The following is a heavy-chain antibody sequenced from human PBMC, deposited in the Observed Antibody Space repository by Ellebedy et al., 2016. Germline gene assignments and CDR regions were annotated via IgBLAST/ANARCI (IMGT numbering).Heavy chain of an antibody. Sequence: GESLKISXAASGFTFSSYGMHWVRQAPGKGLEWVAVISYDGSNKYYADSVKGRFTISRDNSKNTLYLQMNSLRAEDTAVYYCAKCFPQSHFDWLFEDRFRGPDYWGQGTLVTVSS. CDR3: AKCFPQSHFDWLFEDRFRGPDY. D-gene: IGHD3-9*01. J-gene: IGHJ4*02. V-gene: IGHV3-30*18. CDR1: GFTFSSYG. CDR2: ISYDGSNK.